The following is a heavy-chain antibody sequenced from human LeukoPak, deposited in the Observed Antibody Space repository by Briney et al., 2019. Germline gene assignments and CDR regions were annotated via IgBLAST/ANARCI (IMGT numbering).Heavy chain of an antibody. CDR1: GGSFSGYY. CDR2: INHSGST. CDR3: ARWMDYGDYYFDY. V-gene: IGHV4-34*01. D-gene: IGHD4-17*01. J-gene: IGHJ4*02. Sequence: PSETLSLTCAVYGGSFSGYYWSWIRQPPGKGLEWIGEINHSGSTNYNPSLKSRVTISVDTSKNQFSLKLSSVTAADTAVYYCARWMDYGDYYFDYRGQGTLVTVSS.